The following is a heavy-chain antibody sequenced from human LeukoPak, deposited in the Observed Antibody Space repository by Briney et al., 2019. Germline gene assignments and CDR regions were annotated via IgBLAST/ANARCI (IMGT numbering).Heavy chain of an antibody. CDR2: FTVSGGNT. J-gene: IGHJ6*02. CDR1: GFIFGGYS. D-gene: IGHD6-13*01. V-gene: IGHV3-23*01. Sequence: PGGSLRFSGTAWGFIFGGYSMSGFGRPPGKGLDGVSVFTVSGGNTYYADYVKGRFTISKDNSKNTVYLQMSSLRVDDTAVYYCAKAASSSWPSYYYGMDVWGQGTTVTVSS. CDR3: AKAASSSWPSYYYGMDV.